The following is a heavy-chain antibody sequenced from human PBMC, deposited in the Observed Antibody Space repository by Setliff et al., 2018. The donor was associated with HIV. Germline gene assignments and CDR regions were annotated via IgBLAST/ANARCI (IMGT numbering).Heavy chain of an antibody. J-gene: IGHJ6*02. CDR3: ARGRDCDSPNCLLRYYYNYGMDV. CDR1: GGSLTYYY. D-gene: IGHD2-2*01. Sequence: SETLSLTCSIYGGSLTYYYWSWLRQSPGKGLEWIGEVVDSGSVNYNPSLKSRVTISVDPSKKEFSLKLASVTAADTAVYFCARGRDCDSPNCLLRYYYNYGMDVWGQGTTVTVSS. V-gene: IGHV4-34*01. CDR2: VVDSGSV.